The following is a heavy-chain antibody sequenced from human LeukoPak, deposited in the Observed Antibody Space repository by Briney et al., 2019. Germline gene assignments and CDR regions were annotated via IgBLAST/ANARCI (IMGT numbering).Heavy chain of an antibody. J-gene: IGHJ4*02. V-gene: IGHV1-18*01. CDR3: GRGPYCSGGTCHSQYFDY. CDR2: ISAYNGDT. CDR1: GYTFITYG. Sequence: ASVKVSCKASGYTFITYGISWVRQAPGQGLEWMGWISAYNGDTNYAQKLQGRVTMTTDTSTSTAYMELRSLRSDDTAVYYCGRGPYCSGGTCHSQYFDYWGQGTLVTVSS. D-gene: IGHD2-15*01.